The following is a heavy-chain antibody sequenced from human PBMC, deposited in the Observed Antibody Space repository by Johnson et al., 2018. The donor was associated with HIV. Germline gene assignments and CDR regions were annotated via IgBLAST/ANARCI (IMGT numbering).Heavy chain of an antibody. CDR1: GFIFRSYD. V-gene: IGHV3-13*01. J-gene: IGHJ3*02. CDR2: IGKVSDT. CDR3: ARESRDGPNLRAFDI. D-gene: IGHD5-24*01. Sequence: EVQLVESGGGVVQPGRSLRLSCAASGFIFRSYDMHWVRQNAGKGLEWVSAIGKVSDTYYSDSVKGRFSMSRENVKNSLYLQMNNLRAGDTAVYFCARESRDGPNLRAFDIWGQGTTVIVSS.